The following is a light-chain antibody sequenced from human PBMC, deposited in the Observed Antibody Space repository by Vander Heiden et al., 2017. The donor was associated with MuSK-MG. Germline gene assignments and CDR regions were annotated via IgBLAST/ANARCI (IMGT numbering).Light chain of an antibody. CDR3: QQYDANRRT. J-gene: IGKJ1*01. CDR1: QNVLYRPNNKNY. CDR2: WAS. V-gene: IGKV4-1*01. Sequence: DSVVRQSPVSLAVSLGERATINCKSSQNVLYRPNNKNYIAWYQQKPVQPPKVLIYWASTRESGVPDRFRGSGSATHFTLTIIILQAEDMAVYYCQQYDANRRTFRPETKVEIK.